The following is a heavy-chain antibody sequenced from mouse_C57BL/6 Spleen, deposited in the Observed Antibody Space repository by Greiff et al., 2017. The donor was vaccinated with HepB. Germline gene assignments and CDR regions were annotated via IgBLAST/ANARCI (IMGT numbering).Heavy chain of an antibody. CDR3: ARITPVVAPGFAY. CDR1: GFTFSDYG. D-gene: IGHD1-1*01. J-gene: IGHJ3*01. V-gene: IGHV5-17*01. Sequence: DVKLVESGGGLVKPGGSLKLSCAASGFTFSDYGMHWVRQAPEKGLEWVAYISSGSSNIYYADTVKGRFTISRDNAKNTLFLQMTSLRSEDTAMYYCARITPVVAPGFAYWGQGTLVTVSA. CDR2: ISSGSSNI.